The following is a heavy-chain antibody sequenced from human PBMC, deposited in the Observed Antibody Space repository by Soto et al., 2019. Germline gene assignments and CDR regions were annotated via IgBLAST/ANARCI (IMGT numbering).Heavy chain of an antibody. Sequence: SETLSLTCSVSGASIGSGGYYWNWIRQHPGKGLEWIGYIYYSGTTYYNPSLKSRVTISVDTSKNQFSLKLSSVTAADTAVYYCAASCVGCGGFNYYGMDVWGQGTTVT. CDR2: IYYSGTT. J-gene: IGHJ6*02. CDR3: AASCVGCGGFNYYGMDV. D-gene: IGHD2-21*01. V-gene: IGHV4-31*03. CDR1: GASIGSGGYY.